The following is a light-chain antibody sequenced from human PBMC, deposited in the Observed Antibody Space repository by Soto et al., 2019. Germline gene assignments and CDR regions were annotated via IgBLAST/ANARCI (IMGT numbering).Light chain of an antibody. CDR3: NSYTRFSTYV. CDR2: EVT. J-gene: IGLJ1*01. CDR1: SSDVGGYNY. V-gene: IGLV2-14*01. Sequence: QSALTQPASVSGSLGQSITISCTGTSSDVGGYNYVSWYQQHPGKVPKLMIYEVTYRPSGVSSRFSGSKSGNTASLTISGLQAEDEADYYCNSYTRFSTYVFGTGTKVTVL.